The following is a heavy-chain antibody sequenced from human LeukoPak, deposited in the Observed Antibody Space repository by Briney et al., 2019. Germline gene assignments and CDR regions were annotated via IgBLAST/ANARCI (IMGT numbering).Heavy chain of an antibody. J-gene: IGHJ5*02. D-gene: IGHD2-2*01. CDR2: ISWNSGSI. CDR1: GFTFDDYA. Sequence: GGSLRLSCAASGFTFDDYAMHWVRQAPGKGLEWVSGISWNSGSIGYADSVKGRFTISRDNSKNTLYPQMNSLRAEDTAVYYCARDDCSSTSCYGWFDPWGQGTLVTVSS. V-gene: IGHV3-9*01. CDR3: ARDDCSSTSCYGWFDP.